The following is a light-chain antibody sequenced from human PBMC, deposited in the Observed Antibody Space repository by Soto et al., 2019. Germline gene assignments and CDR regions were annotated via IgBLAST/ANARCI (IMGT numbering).Light chain of an antibody. Sequence: ENVLTQSPGTLSLSPGERPTLSCRASQSFSGNYLAWYHTKPGQAPRLLIYGASSRATGIADRFSGSGSGTDFTLTISRLEPEDFAVYYCHQYGSSPLPGGSPLPFGGGTKVEIK. CDR3: HQYGSSPLPGGSPLP. CDR2: GAS. CDR1: QSFSGNY. V-gene: IGKV3-20*01. J-gene: IGKJ4*01.